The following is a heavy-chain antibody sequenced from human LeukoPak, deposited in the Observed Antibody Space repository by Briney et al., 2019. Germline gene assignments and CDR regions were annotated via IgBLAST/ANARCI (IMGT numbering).Heavy chain of an antibody. CDR3: ARDRPFDY. Sequence: PGGSLRLSCATSKFKFNTYGMSWVRQAPGKGLEWVSSISSSSSYIYYADSVKGRFTISRDNAKNSLYLQMNSLRAEDTAVYYCARDRPFDYWGQGTLVTVSS. V-gene: IGHV3-21*01. CDR1: KFKFNTYG. J-gene: IGHJ4*02. CDR2: ISSSSSYI.